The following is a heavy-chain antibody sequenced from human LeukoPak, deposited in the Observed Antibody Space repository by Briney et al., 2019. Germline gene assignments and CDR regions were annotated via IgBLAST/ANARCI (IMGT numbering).Heavy chain of an antibody. CDR1: GFTFSSYW. J-gene: IGHJ4*02. V-gene: IGHV3-7*01. Sequence: GGSLRLSCAASGFTFSSYWMSWVRQAPGKGLEWVANIKQDGSLKYSVDSVKGRFTISRDNAKNSLYLQMNSLRAEDTAVYYCARDLESRWDIVVVPAAVWGQGTLVTVSS. D-gene: IGHD2-2*01. CDR3: ARDLESRWDIVVVPAAV. CDR2: IKQDGSLK.